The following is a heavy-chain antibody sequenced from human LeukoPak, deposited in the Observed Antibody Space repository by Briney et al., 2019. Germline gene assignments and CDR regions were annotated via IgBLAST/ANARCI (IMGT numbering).Heavy chain of an antibody. CDR2: IYSGGST. V-gene: IGHV3-66*01. D-gene: IGHD3-22*01. CDR1: GFNVSSNY. Sequence: GGSLRLSCAASGFNVSSNYMSWVRQAPGKGLEWVSVIYSGGSTYYADSMKGRFTISRDNSKNTLYLQMNSLRAEDTAVYYCARDGRDSSGYYLKYDYWGQGTLVTVSS. CDR3: ARDGRDSSGYYLKYDY. J-gene: IGHJ4*02.